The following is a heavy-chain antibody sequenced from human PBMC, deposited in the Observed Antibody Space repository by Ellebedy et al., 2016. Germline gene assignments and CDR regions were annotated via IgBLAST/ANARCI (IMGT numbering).Heavy chain of an antibody. CDR3: ARGGLDSSGWHGNYYFDY. CDR1: GGSISSYY. Sequence: SETLSLTCTVSGGSISSYYWSWIRQPPGKGLEWIGYIYYSGSTYYNPSLKSRVTISVDTSKNQFSLKLSSVTAADTAVYYCARGGLDSSGWHGNYYFDYWGQGTLVTVSS. V-gene: IGHV4-59*12. D-gene: IGHD6-19*01. CDR2: IYYSGST. J-gene: IGHJ4*02.